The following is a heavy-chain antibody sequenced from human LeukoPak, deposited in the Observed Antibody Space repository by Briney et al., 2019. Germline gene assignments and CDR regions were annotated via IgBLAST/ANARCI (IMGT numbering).Heavy chain of an antibody. Sequence: GGSLRLSCAASGFTFSSYGMPWVRQAPGKGLEWVAVISYDGSNKYYADSVKGRFTISRDNSKNTLYLQMNSLRAEDTAVYYCAKDWNYDYVWGSYRYQPMYYFDYWGQGTLVTVSS. J-gene: IGHJ4*02. D-gene: IGHD3-16*02. CDR2: ISYDGSNK. CDR1: GFTFSSYG. V-gene: IGHV3-30*18. CDR3: AKDWNYDYVWGSYRYQPMYYFDY.